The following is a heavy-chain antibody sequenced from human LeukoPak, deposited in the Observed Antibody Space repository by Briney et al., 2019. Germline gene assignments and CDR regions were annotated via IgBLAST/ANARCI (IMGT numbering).Heavy chain of an antibody. CDR3: ARDQGYCTSTSCHSWIDS. V-gene: IGHV4-30-4*01. J-gene: IGHJ4*02. CDR2: IYNGVST. CDR1: GGSVSSGDYY. Sequence: PSQTLSLTCTLSGGSVSSGDYYWTWIRQPPGKGLEWVGYIYNGVSTYYNPSLRSRLTISADVSKNQFSLQLTSVTAADTAVYYCARDQGYCTSTSCHSWIDSWGQGTLVIVSS. D-gene: IGHD2-2*01.